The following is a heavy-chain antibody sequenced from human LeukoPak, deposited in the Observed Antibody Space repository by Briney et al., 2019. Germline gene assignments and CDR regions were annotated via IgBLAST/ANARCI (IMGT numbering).Heavy chain of an antibody. CDR1: GYTFTTYG. Sequence: GASVKVSCKASGYTFTTYGISWVRLAPGQGLEWMGWISAYNGNTNYAQKLQGRVTMTTDTSTSTAYMELRSLRSDDTAVYYCARDRARSTMVRGVITSFDYWGQGTLVTVSS. CDR2: ISAYNGNT. J-gene: IGHJ4*02. V-gene: IGHV1-18*01. CDR3: ARDRARSTMVRGVITSFDY. D-gene: IGHD3-10*01.